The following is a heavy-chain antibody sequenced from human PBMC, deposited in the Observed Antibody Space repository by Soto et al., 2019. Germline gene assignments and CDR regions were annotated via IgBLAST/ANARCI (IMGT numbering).Heavy chain of an antibody. CDR2: ISYDGSNK. CDR1: GFTFIPYA. J-gene: IGHJ6*02. D-gene: IGHD5-18*01. Sequence: QVQLVESGGGVVQPGRSLRLSCAASGFTFIPYAMHWVRQAPGKGLEWVALISYDGSNKHYADSVKGRFTISRDISKNTLYLQMNSLRGEDTAVYYCARGCGTDSGCGWDTGTYYYYYGMDVWGQGTTVTVSS. V-gene: IGHV3-30-3*01. CDR3: ARGCGTDSGCGWDTGTYYYYYGMDV.